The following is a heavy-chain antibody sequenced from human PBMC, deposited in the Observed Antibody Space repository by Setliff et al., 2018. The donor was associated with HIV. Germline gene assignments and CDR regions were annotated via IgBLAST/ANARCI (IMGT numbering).Heavy chain of an antibody. J-gene: IGHJ6*02. Sequence: PSETLSLTCTVSGGSISSRSYYWSWVRQPPGKGLEWIGEIYHSGSTNYNPSLKSRVTISLDRSKTQFSLNLRSVTAADTAVYYCARGDGYRGNDAYYDSGMDVWGQGITVTVSS. CDR1: GGSISSRSYY. V-gene: IGHV4-39*07. CDR3: ARGDGYRGNDAYYDSGMDV. D-gene: IGHD5-12*01. CDR2: IYHSGST.